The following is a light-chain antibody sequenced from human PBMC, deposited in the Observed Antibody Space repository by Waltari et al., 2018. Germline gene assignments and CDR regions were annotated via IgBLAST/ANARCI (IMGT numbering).Light chain of an antibody. CDR2: DVS. V-gene: IGLV2-14*01. CDR3: SSYTSSNTLV. J-gene: IGLJ3*02. Sequence: QSALTQPASVSGSPGQSITMSCTGTSSDVGGYHYVSWYQQYPGKAPKLMIYDVSRRPSGVSNRFSGSKSGNTASLTISGLQAEDEADYYCSSYTSSNTLVFGVGTKLTVL. CDR1: SSDVGGYHY.